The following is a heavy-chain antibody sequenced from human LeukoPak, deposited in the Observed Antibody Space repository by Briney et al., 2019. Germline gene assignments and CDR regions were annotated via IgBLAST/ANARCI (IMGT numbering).Heavy chain of an antibody. CDR1: GGTFISYA. Sequence: SAKSICKASGGTFISYAISWVRQATGQGLEWMGGIIPIFGTANYAQKFQGRVTITADKSTSTAYMELSSLRSEDTAVYYCARAYGSGSYYHIAIYYYYGMDVWGKGTTVTVSS. J-gene: IGHJ6*04. CDR2: IIPIFGTA. CDR3: ARAYGSGSYYHIAIYYYYGMDV. V-gene: IGHV1-69*06. D-gene: IGHD3-10*01.